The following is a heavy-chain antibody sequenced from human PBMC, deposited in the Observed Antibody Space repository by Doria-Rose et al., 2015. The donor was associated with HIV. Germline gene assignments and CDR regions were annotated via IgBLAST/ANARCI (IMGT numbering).Heavy chain of an antibody. CDR2: MFSDDER. CDR1: GVSLSSPGMG. D-gene: IGHD6-13*01. Sequence: ESGPVLVKPTETLTLTCTVSGVSLSSPGMGVSWIRQPPGKALEWLANMFSDDERSDKTSLKSRLTISRGTSKSQVVLTMTDMDPVDTATYYCARIKSSRWYRKYYFDFWGQGTLVIVSA. J-gene: IGHJ4*02. CDR3: ARIKSSRWYRKYYFDF. V-gene: IGHV2-26*01.